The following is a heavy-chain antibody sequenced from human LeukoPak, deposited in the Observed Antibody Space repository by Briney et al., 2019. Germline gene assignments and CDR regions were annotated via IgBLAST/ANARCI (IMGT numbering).Heavy chain of an antibody. V-gene: IGHV4-34*01. D-gene: IGHD6-13*01. J-gene: IGHJ3*02. Sequence: PSETLSLTCAVYGGSFSDYNWTCIRQPPGKGQACNGEIAHSGNTKYNPSLKSRVTISLDTSKKQFSLNLTVVTAADTAVYYCARFGSSTWYKGAFDIWGQGTMVTVAS. CDR3: ARFGSSTWYKGAFDI. CDR2: IAHSGNT. CDR1: GGSFSDYN.